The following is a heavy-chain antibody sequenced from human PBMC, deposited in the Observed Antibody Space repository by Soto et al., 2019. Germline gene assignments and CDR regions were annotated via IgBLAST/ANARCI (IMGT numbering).Heavy chain of an antibody. CDR1: RGTFSSYA. CDR3: ARDGYSSSCNYYGMDV. V-gene: IGHV1-69*13. D-gene: IGHD6-13*01. J-gene: IGHJ6*02. CDR2: IIPIFGTA. Sequence: GASAKLSCEASRGTFSSYAISWLRQAPGQGLEWMGGIIPIFGTANYAQKFQGRVTITADESTSTAYMELSSLRSEDTAVYYCARDGYSSSCNYYGMDVWGQGTTVTVSS.